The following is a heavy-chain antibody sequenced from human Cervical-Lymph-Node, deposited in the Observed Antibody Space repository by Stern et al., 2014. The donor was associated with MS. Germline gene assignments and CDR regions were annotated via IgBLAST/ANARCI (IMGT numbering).Heavy chain of an antibody. CDR3: ARIPLGDYEGGYYGMDV. CDR1: GFSLRTSGLC. D-gene: IGHD4-17*01. V-gene: IGHV2-70*01. Sequence: QVTLKESGPALVKPTQTLTLTCTFSGFSLRTSGLCVSWIRQPPGKALEGLALLDWDDDKYYSTSLKTRLTISKDTSKNQVVLTMTNMDPVDTATYYCARIPLGDYEGGYYGMDVWGQGTTVTVSS. CDR2: LDWDDDK. J-gene: IGHJ6*02.